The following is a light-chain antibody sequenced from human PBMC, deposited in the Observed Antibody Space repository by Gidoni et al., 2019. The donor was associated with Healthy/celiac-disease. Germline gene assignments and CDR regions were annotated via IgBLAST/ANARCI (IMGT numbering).Light chain of an antibody. CDR3: CSYAGSYSP. J-gene: IGLJ3*02. V-gene: IGLV2-11*01. Sequence: QSALTPPRSVSGSPGQSVTISCTGTSSDVGGYNYVSWYQQHPGKAPKLMIYDVSKRPSGVPDRFSGSKSGNTASLTISGLQAEDEADYYCCSYAGSYSPFGGGTKLTVL. CDR2: DVS. CDR1: SSDVGGYNY.